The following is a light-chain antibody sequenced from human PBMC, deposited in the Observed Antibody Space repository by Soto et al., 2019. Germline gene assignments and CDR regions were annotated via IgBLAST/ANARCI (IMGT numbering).Light chain of an antibody. CDR1: QSISSW. V-gene: IGKV1-5*03. CDR2: EAS. Sequence: IQLTQSPSTLSASLGDRVTITCRASQSISSWLAWYQQKPVKAPKLLIYEASSLESGVPSRFSGSGSGTEFTLAISSLQPDEFANYYCQRYNYYQTSGQGTKVDIK. J-gene: IGKJ1*01. CDR3: QRYNYYQT.